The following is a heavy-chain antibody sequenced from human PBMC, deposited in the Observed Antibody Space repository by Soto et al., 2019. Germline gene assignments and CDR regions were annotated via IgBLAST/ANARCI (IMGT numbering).Heavy chain of an antibody. J-gene: IGHJ6*02. D-gene: IGHD5-18*01. CDR1: GYSFTIYW. CDR3: ARQAKQLWLLSYYHGMDV. V-gene: IGHV5-51*01. CDR2: IYPGDSDT. Sequence: GESLKISCNGSGYSFTIYWIGWVRQMPGKGLEWMGIIYPGDSDTRYSPSFQGQVTISADKSISTAYLQWSSLKASDTAMYYCARQAKQLWLLSYYHGMDVWGQGTTVTVSS.